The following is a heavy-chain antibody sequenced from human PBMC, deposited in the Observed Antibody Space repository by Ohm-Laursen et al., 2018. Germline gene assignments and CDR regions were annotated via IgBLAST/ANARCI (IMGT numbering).Heavy chain of an antibody. CDR2: IYYSGST. V-gene: IGHV4-59*08. Sequence: SETLSLTCTVSGGSISSYYWSWIRQPPGKGLEWIGYIYYSGSTNYNPSLKSRVTISVDTSKNQFSLKLSSVTAADTAVYYCARHGSSSWPDDFDYWGQGTLVTVSS. J-gene: IGHJ4*02. CDR1: GGSISSYY. D-gene: IGHD6-13*01. CDR3: ARHGSSSWPDDFDY.